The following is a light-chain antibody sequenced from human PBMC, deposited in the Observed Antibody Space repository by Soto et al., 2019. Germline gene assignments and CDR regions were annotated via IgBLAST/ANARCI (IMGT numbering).Light chain of an antibody. V-gene: IGLV1-40*01. CDR3: QVWDTTNPVI. Sequence: QSVLTQPPSVSGAPGQRVTISCTGSSSNIGAGYDVHWYQQLPGTAPKLLIYANNNRPSGVPGRFSGSKSGTSASLAITGLQAEDEADYYCQVWDTTNPVIFGGGTKLTVL. J-gene: IGLJ2*01. CDR2: ANN. CDR1: SSNIGAGYD.